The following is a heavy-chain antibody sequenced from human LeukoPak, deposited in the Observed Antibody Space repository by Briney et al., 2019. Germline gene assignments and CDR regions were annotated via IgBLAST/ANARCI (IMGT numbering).Heavy chain of an antibody. Sequence: GGSLRLSCAASGFTFSNYWMGSVRQAPGKGLEWVANIKQDGSEKYYVDSVKGRFTISRDNTKSSLYLQMNSLRDEDTAVYYCARDIGDCSSLSCYNHYYYMDVWGKGTTVTVSS. CDR2: IKQDGSEK. J-gene: IGHJ6*03. CDR1: GFTFSNYW. CDR3: ARDIGDCSSLSCYNHYYYMDV. D-gene: IGHD2-2*02. V-gene: IGHV3-7*01.